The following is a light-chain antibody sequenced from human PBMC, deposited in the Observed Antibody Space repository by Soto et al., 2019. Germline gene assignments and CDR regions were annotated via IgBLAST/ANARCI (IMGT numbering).Light chain of an antibody. J-gene: IGKJ5*01. CDR2: DAS. CDR3: QQRSNWPPIT. CDR1: QSVKTF. Sequence: TKSPATLSLSPGERATLSCGASQSVKTFLVCYQQRPGQAPRLLIHDASHRAAGIPARFSGSGFGTDFTLTISSLEPEDAAVYYCQQRSNWPPITFGQGTRLEIK. V-gene: IGKV3-11*01.